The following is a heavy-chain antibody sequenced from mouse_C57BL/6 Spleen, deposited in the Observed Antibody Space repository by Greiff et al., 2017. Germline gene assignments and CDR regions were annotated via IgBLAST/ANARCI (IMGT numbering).Heavy chain of an antibody. CDR2: ISDGGSYT. V-gene: IGHV5-4*01. J-gene: IGHJ3*01. Sequence: EVQRVESGGGLVKPGGSLKLSCAASGFTFSSYAMSWVRQTPEKRLEWVATISDGGSYTYYPDKVKGRFTISRDNAKNNLYLQMSHLKSEDTAMYYCARDETGSFAYWGQGTLVTVSA. D-gene: IGHD4-1*01. CDR1: GFTFSSYA. CDR3: ARDETGSFAY.